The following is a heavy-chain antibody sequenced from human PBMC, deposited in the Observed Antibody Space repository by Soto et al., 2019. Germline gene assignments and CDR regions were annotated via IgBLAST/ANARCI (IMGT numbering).Heavy chain of an antibody. D-gene: IGHD6-6*01. CDR3: ARDAIAAERYYYGMDV. CDR1: GYTCTVYY. Sequence: ASVKVSCKASGYTCTVYYMHCVLQSPLQWLEWMGCINPNSGGTNYAQKFQGWVTMTRDTSISTAYMELSRLRSDDTAVYYCARDAIAAERYYYGMDVWGQGTTVTVSS. J-gene: IGHJ6*02. CDR2: INPNSGGT. V-gene: IGHV1-2*04.